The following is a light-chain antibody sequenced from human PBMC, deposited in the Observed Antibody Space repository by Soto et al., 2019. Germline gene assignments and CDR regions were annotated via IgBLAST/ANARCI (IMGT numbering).Light chain of an antibody. V-gene: IGKV3-20*01. Sequence: EIVLTQSPGTLSLSPGERATLSCRASQSVRSSSLAWYQQKPGQAPRLLIYGASSMATGIPDRFSGSGSGTDFTLTISSLEAEDFAVYYCQQYGSSPPRTFGQGTKVEIK. J-gene: IGKJ1*01. CDR1: QSVRSSS. CDR3: QQYGSSPPRT. CDR2: GAS.